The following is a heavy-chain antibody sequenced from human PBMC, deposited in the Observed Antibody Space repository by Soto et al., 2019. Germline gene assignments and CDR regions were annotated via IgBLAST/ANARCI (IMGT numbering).Heavy chain of an antibody. CDR1: GGSFSGYY. CDR3: ATRTYCSSTSCYKDNWFDP. J-gene: IGHJ5*02. CDR2: INHSGST. D-gene: IGHD2-2*02. Sequence: TLSLTCAVYGGSFSGYYWSWIRQPPGKGLGWIGEINHSGSTNYNPSLKSRVTISVDTSKNQFSLKLSSVTAADTAVYYCATRTYCSSTSCYKDNWFDPWGQGTLVTVSS. V-gene: IGHV4-34*01.